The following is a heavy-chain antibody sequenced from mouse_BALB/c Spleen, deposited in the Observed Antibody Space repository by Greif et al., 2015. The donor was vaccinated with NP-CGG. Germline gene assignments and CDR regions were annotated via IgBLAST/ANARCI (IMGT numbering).Heavy chain of an antibody. CDR1: GYSITSDYA. D-gene: IGHD1-1*01. V-gene: IGHV3-2*02. J-gene: IGHJ4*01. Sequence: VQLQQSGPGLVKPSQSLSLTCTVTGYSITSDYAWNWIRQFPGNKLEWMGYISYSGSTSYNPSLKSRISITRDTSKNQVFLQLNSVTTEDTATYYCARLDYSYYYAMDYWGQGTSVTVSS. CDR3: ARLDYSYYYAMDY. CDR2: ISYSGST.